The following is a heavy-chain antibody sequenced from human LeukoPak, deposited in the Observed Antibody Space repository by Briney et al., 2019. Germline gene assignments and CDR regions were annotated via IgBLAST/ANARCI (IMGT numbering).Heavy chain of an antibody. Sequence: GGSLRLSCAASGFTFSSYAMSWVRQAPGKGLEWVSAISGSGGSTYYADSVKGRFTISRDNSKNTLYLQMNSLRAEDTAVYYCAKPSLYYDFLDDSSYYFDYWGQGTLVTVSS. CDR2: ISGSGGST. CDR1: GFTFSSYA. D-gene: IGHD3-3*01. V-gene: IGHV3-23*01. CDR3: AKPSLYYDFLDDSSYYFDY. J-gene: IGHJ4*02.